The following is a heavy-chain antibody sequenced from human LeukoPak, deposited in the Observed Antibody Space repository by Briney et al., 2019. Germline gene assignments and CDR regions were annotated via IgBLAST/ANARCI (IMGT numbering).Heavy chain of an antibody. CDR1: GGSFSGYY. D-gene: IGHD4-11*01. CDR3: ARDRTTDAFDI. Sequence: SETLSLTCAVYGGSFSGYYWSWIRQPPGKGLEWIGEINHSGSTNCNPSLKSRVTISVDTSKNQFSLKLSSVTAADTAVYYCARDRTTDAFDIWGQGTMVTVSS. J-gene: IGHJ3*02. V-gene: IGHV4-34*01. CDR2: INHSGST.